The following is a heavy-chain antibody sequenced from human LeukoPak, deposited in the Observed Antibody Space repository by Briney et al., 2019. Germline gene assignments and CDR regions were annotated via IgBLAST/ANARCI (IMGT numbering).Heavy chain of an antibody. CDR2: ISWNSGSI. D-gene: IGHD2-21*01. CDR3: VRDSSTSSRPGDWGLFDS. Sequence: GRSLRLSCAASGFTFDDYAMHWVRQAPGKGLEWVSGISWNSGSIGYADSVKGRFTISRDNAKNSLYPQMNSLRAADTAVYYCVRDSSTSSRPGDWGLFDSWGQGTLVTVSA. CDR1: GFTFDDYA. J-gene: IGHJ4*02. V-gene: IGHV3-9*01.